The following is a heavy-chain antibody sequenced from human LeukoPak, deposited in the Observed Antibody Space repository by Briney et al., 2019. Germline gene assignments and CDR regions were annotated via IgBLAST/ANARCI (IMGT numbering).Heavy chain of an antibody. Sequence: ASVKVSCKASGYTFTNFAMNWVRQAPGQGLEWMGWINTNTGNPTYAQGFTGRFVFSLDTSVSTAYLQISSLEAEDTAVYYCARDSNPSIAALFDIWGQGTMVTVSS. CDR1: GYTFTNFA. CDR3: ARDSNPSIAALFDI. J-gene: IGHJ3*02. V-gene: IGHV7-4-1*02. D-gene: IGHD6-6*01. CDR2: INTNTGNP.